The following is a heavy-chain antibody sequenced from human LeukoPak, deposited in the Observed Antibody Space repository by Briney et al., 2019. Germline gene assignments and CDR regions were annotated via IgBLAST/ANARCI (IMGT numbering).Heavy chain of an antibody. CDR1: GASISNSNYY. CDR2: IHYSGGT. CDR3: ASWGYYYDSSGYLDY. V-gene: IGHV4-39*07. J-gene: IGHJ4*02. D-gene: IGHD3-22*01. Sequence: SETLSLTCTVSGASISNSNYYWAWIRQPPGKGLEWIGSIHYSGGTYYNPSLRSRITISVDTSKNQFSLKLSSVTAADTAVYYCASWGYYYDSSGYLDYWGQGTLVTVSS.